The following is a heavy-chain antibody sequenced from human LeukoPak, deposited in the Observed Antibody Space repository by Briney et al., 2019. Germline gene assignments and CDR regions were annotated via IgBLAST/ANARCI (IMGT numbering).Heavy chain of an antibody. Sequence: GGSLRLSCAASGFTVSSNYMSWARQAPGKGLEWVSVSYSGGSSYYADSVKGRFTISRDNSKNTLYLQMNSLRAEDTAVYFCARELDGYSYGFRGPTDWGQGTMVTVSS. CDR3: ARELDGYSYGFRGPTD. D-gene: IGHD5-18*01. CDR2: SYSGGSS. CDR1: GFTVSSNY. J-gene: IGHJ3*01. V-gene: IGHV3-53*01.